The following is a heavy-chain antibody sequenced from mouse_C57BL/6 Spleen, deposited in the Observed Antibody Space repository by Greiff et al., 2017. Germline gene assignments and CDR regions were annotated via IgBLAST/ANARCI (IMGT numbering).Heavy chain of an antibody. D-gene: IGHD2-4*01. V-gene: IGHV1-76*01. CDR1: GYTFTDYY. CDR2: IYPGSGNT. J-gene: IGHJ2*01. CDR3: ARGGLRQGPFDY. Sequence: QVQLKESGAELVRPGASVKLSCKASGYTFTDYYINWVKQRPGQGLEWIARIYPGSGNTYYNEKFKGKATLTAEKSSSTAYMQLSSLTSEDSAVYFCARGGLRQGPFDYWGQGTTLTVSS.